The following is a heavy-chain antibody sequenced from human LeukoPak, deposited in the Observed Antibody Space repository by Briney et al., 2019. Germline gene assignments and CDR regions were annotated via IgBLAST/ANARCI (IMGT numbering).Heavy chain of an antibody. CDR2: IYHRGGT. CDR1: GGSISNENW. V-gene: IGHV4-4*02. J-gene: IGHJ3*02. Sequence: SGTLSLTCAVSGGSISNENWWSWVRQPPGKGLEWIGEIYHRGGTNYNPSLRSRVTISIDTSKNQFSLKLTSVTAADTAVYYCATPNDAFNIWGQGTMVTVSS. CDR3: ATPNDAFNI.